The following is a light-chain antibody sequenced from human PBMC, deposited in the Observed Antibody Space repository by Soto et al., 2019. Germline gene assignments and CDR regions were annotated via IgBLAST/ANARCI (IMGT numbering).Light chain of an antibody. CDR2: GAS. CDR3: QQYASSPLM. V-gene: IGKV3-20*01. Sequence: EIVLTHSPGTLSWSPGERAILSCRASQSVYSNYLAWFQKKPGQAPRLLIYGASSRATGIPDRFSGSGSGTDFTLTISRLEPEDFAVYYCQQYASSPLMFGQGTKVDIK. J-gene: IGKJ1*01. CDR1: QSVYSNY.